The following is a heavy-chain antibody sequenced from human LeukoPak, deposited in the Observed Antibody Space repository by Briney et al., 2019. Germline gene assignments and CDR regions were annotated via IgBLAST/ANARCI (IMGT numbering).Heavy chain of an antibody. CDR2: INPNSGGT. CDR1: GYTFTGYY. D-gene: IGHD6-13*01. CDR3: ARDSIAAAEMDY. V-gene: IGHV1-2*02. Sequence: APVKVSCKASGYTFTGYYMHWVRQAPGQGLEWMGWINPNSGGTNYAQKFQGRVTMTRDTSISTAYMELSRLRSDDTAVYYCARDSIAAAEMDYWGQGTLVTVSS. J-gene: IGHJ4*02.